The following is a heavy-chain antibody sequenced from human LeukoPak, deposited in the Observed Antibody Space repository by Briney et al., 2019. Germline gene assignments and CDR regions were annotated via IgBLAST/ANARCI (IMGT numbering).Heavy chain of an antibody. V-gene: IGHV4-39*01. CDR1: GGSISSSSYY. CDR2: IYYSGST. CDR3: ASPYGWGFGY. Sequence: SETLSLTCTVSGGSISSSSYYWGWIRQPPGKGLEWIGSIYYSGSTYYNPSLKSRVTISVDTSKNQFSLKLSSVTAADTAVYYCASPYGWGFGYWGQGTLVTVSS. J-gene: IGHJ4*02. D-gene: IGHD2-8*02.